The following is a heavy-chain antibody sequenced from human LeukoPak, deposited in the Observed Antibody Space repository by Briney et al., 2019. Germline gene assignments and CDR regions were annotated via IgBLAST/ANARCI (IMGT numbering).Heavy chain of an antibody. CDR3: ARVKYYYDSSGYYVPYAMDV. D-gene: IGHD3-22*01. CDR1: GGSFSGYY. J-gene: IGHJ6*02. Sequence: PSETLSLTCAVYGGSFSGYYWSWIRQPPGKGLEWIGEINHSGSTNYNPSLKSRVTISVDTSKNQFSLKLSSVTAADTAVYYCARVKYYYDSSGYYVPYAMDVWGQGTTVTVSS. CDR2: INHSGST. V-gene: IGHV4-34*01.